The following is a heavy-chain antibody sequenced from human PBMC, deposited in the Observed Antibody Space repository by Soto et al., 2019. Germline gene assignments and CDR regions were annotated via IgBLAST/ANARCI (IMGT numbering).Heavy chain of an antibody. CDR1: GLPFSTYA. J-gene: IGHJ4*02. CDR3: VKGEYYYDSSGYYPFDY. Sequence: GGSLRLSCAASGLPFSTYAMGWLRQATGKGLEWVAIISYDSTNKFYGDSVKGRFTISRDNSKNTQYLQMSSLRADDTAVYYCVKGEYYYDSSGYYPFDYWGQGTLVTVSS. CDR2: ISYDSTNK. V-gene: IGHV3-30*18. D-gene: IGHD3-22*01.